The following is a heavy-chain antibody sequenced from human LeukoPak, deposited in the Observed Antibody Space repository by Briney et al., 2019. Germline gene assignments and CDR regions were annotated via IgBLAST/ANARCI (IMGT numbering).Heavy chain of an antibody. CDR1: DDSISSSRYF. CDR3: ARSRIAARPHYFDF. V-gene: IGHV4-39*07. Sequence: SETLSLTCTVSDDSISSSRYFWGWIRQPPGKGLEWIGSIAYGRTIYYNPSLKSRATISIDPSKKQFSLKETSVTAADTAVYYCARSRIAARPHYFDFWGQGTLVAVSS. D-gene: IGHD6-6*01. CDR2: IAYGRTI. J-gene: IGHJ4*02.